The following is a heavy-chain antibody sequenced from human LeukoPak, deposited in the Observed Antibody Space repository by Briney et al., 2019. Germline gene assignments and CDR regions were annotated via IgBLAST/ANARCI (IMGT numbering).Heavy chain of an antibody. Sequence: SETLSLTCTVSGGSISSSSYYWGWIRQPPGKGLEWIGSIYYSGSTYYNPSLKSRVTISVDTSKNQFSLKLSSVTAADTAVYYCARERSGNNYYYMDVWGKGTTVTVSS. D-gene: IGHD3-10*01. CDR1: GGSISSSSYY. CDR2: IYYSGST. V-gene: IGHV4-39*07. CDR3: ARERSGNNYYYMDV. J-gene: IGHJ6*03.